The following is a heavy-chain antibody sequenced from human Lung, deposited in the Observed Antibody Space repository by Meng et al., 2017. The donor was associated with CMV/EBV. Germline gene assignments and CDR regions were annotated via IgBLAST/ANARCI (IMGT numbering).Heavy chain of an antibody. J-gene: IGHJ4*02. CDR3: ATRGYHYVDHY. CDR1: GGSITNW. V-gene: IGHV4-4*02. D-gene: IGHD4-17*01. CDR2: MYHSGST. Sequence: QVQLQESGPGLVKPSWTLSLTCAVSGGSITNWWSWVRQPPGKGLEWIGEMYHSGSTNYNPSLKSRVTMSIDKSKNQFFLNLNSVTAADTAMYYCATRGYHYVDHYWGQGTLVTVSS.